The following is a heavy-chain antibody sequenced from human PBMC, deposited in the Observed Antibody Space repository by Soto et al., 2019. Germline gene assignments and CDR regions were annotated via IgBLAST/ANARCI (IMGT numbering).Heavy chain of an antibody. J-gene: IGHJ6*02. V-gene: IGHV4-39*01. CDR2: FHYSEST. CDR3: ARLGGYCSSTNCYGYSGMDV. Sequence: PSETLSLTCTVSGGSISSGPYSWGWIRQPPGEGLEWIGTFHYSESTYYNPSLESRVTISVDTSKNQFSLKVSSVTVADTAVYYCARLGGYCSSTNCYGYSGMDVWGQGTTVTV. CDR1: GGSISSGPYS. D-gene: IGHD2-2*01.